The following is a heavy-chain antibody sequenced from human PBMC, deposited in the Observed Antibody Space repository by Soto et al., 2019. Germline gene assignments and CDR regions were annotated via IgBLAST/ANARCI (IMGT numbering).Heavy chain of an antibody. CDR3: AQLLGGSYTFEI. J-gene: IGHJ3*02. CDR2: ISFDGSNR. CDR1: GFTFRNYP. Sequence: GGSLRLSCAASGFTFRNYPMNWVRQAPDRGLEWVALISFDGSNRDYADSVRGRFTVSRDNSKNTLHLQMNSLRPEDTAIYYCAQLLGGSYTFEIWGQGTLVTVSS. D-gene: IGHD1-26*01. V-gene: IGHV3-30-3*01.